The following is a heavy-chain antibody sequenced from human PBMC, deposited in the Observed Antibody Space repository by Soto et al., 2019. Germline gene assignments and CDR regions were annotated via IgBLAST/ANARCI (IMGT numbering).Heavy chain of an antibody. J-gene: IGHJ6*02. D-gene: IGHD3-22*01. CDR1: GVTFSSYA. Sequence: GGSLRLSCAASGVTFSSYAMSWVRQAPGKGLEWVSGISGSGGSTDYGDSVKGRFTISRDNSKNTLYLQMNSLRAEDTAVYYCARDGGYYYDSSGYYYPLIRYYYYGMDVWGQGTTVTVSS. CDR2: ISGSGGST. CDR3: ARDGGYYYDSSGYYYPLIRYYYYGMDV. V-gene: IGHV3-23*01.